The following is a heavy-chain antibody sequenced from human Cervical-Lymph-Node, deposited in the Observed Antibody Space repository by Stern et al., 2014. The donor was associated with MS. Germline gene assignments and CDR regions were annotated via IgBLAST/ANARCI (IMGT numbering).Heavy chain of an antibody. CDR2: ISSVGS. CDR1: GFPFSSHS. V-gene: IGHV3-21*06. D-gene: IGHD1-26*01. CDR3: AREPQGGAWYYGMDV. Sequence: EVQLLESGGGLVRPGGSLRLSCAASGFPFSSHSMNWVRQAPGKGLEWVSSISSVGSFYAESVQGRFTISRDNAKDSLFLQMNSLRVDDTAVYYCAREPQGGAWYYGMDVWGQGTTVTVSS. J-gene: IGHJ6*02.